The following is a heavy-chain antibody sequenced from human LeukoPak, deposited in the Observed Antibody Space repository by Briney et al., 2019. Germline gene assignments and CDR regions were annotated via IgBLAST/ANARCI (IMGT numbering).Heavy chain of an antibody. Sequence: PGGSLRLSCAASGFTFSSYAMSWVRQAPGKGLEWVSAISGSGGSTYYADSVKGRFTISRDNSKNTLYLQMNSLRAEDTAVYYCARRDGYNSGQDYWGQGTLVTVSS. CDR2: ISGSGGST. V-gene: IGHV3-23*01. J-gene: IGHJ4*02. CDR1: GFTFSSYA. CDR3: ARRDGYNSGQDY. D-gene: IGHD5-24*01.